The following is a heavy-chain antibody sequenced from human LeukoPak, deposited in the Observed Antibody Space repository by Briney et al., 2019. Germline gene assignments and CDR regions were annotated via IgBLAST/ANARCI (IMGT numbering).Heavy chain of an antibody. D-gene: IGHD6-25*01. Sequence: SVKVSCKASGGTFSSYAISWVRQAPGQGLEWMGGIIPIFGTANYAQKFQGRVTITADESTSTAYMELSSLRSEDTAVYYCATRQRGAALLDYWGQGTLVTVSS. CDR3: ATRQRGAALLDY. J-gene: IGHJ4*02. V-gene: IGHV1-69*01. CDR2: IIPIFGTA. CDR1: GGTFSSYA.